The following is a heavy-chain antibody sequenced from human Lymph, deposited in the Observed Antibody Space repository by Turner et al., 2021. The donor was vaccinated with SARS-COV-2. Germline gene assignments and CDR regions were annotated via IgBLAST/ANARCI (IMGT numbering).Heavy chain of an antibody. CDR2: ITYDGSNK. CDR1: GFTCRSYG. CDR3: AKMGGVYCSGGNCYSGRLDY. J-gene: IGHJ4*02. D-gene: IGHD2-15*01. V-gene: IGHV3-30*18. Sequence: QVQLVESGGGVVQPGRFLSLSCAAFGFTCRSYGMHWVRQAPGKGLEWVAVITYDGSNKYYADSVEGRFTISRDNSKNTLFLQMNSLRAEESAVYYCAKMGGVYCSGGNCYSGRLDYWGQGTLVTVSS.